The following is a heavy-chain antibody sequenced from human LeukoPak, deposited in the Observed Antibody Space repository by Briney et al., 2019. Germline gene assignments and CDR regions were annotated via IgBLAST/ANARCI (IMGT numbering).Heavy chain of an antibody. D-gene: IGHD4-23*01. Sequence: GASVTVSCKASGYTFTSYGISWVRQAPGQGLEWMGWISAYNGNTNYEQKLQGRVTMTTDTSTSTAYMELRSLRSDDTAVYYCTRAVDLVVTHYDYWGQGTLVTVSS. CDR3: TRAVDLVVTHYDY. CDR2: ISAYNGNT. V-gene: IGHV1-18*01. CDR1: GYTFTSYG. J-gene: IGHJ4*02.